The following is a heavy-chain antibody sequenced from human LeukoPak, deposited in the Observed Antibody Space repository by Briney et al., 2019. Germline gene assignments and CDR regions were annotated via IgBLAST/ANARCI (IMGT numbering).Heavy chain of an antibody. V-gene: IGHV1-2*02. CDR2: VNSNSGGT. CDR1: GYTFTDYY. CDR3: ARGYCSGGSCYHFES. J-gene: IGHJ4*02. D-gene: IGHD2-15*01. Sequence: ASVKVSCKGSGYTFTDYYMHWVRQAPGQGLEWMGWVNSNSGGTHYAQKFEGRVTMTRDTSISTAYMELSRLKSDDTAVYYCARGYCSGGSCYHFESWGQGTLVTVSS.